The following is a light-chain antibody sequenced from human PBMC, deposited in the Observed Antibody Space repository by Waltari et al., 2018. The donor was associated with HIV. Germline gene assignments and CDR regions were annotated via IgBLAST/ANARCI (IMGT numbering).Light chain of an antibody. Sequence: DIQVTQSPSTLSASTGDSVAITCRASQNIGDSLAWYQQKPGKAPKLLIHKASTLKIGVSSRFSGSGFGTEFILTIRNLQPDDFAIYYCQQYLDNWTFGQGTKV. CDR2: KAS. J-gene: IGKJ1*01. V-gene: IGKV1-5*03. CDR3: QQYLDNWT. CDR1: QNIGDS.